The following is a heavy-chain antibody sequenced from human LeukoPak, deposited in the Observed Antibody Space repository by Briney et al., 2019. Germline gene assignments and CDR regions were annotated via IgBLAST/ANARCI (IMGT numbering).Heavy chain of an antibody. CDR3: AKGMDPRPIDY. D-gene: IGHD2-8*01. Sequence: GGSLRLSCAASGFTFDDYAMHWVRQAPGKGLEWVSGISWNSGSIGYADSVKGRFTISRDNAKNSLYLQMNSLRAEDTALYYCAKGMDPRPIDYWGQGTLVTVSS. J-gene: IGHJ4*02. CDR1: GFTFDDYA. CDR2: ISWNSGSI. V-gene: IGHV3-9*01.